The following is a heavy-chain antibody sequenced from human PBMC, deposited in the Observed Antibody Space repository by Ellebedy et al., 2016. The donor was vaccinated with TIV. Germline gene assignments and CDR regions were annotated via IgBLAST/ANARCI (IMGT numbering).Heavy chain of an antibody. CDR2: INTYNGNT. Sequence: AASVKVSCKASGYTFTTSAINWVRQAPGQGLEWMGRINTYNGNTNIAQKFQGRVTMTTDTSTSTAYMEVRRLRSDDTAVYYCAREIGAGPVVFQYWGQGTLVIVSS. CDR3: AREIGAGPVVFQY. J-gene: IGHJ1*01. D-gene: IGHD6-19*01. V-gene: IGHV1-18*01. CDR1: GYTFTTSA.